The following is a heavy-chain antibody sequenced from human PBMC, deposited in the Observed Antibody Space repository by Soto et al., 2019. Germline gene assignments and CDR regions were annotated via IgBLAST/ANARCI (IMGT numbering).Heavy chain of an antibody. CDR3: ARDGTLYDSSAYYYLY. D-gene: IGHD3-22*01. CDR2: ITPMFGTP. V-gene: IGHV1-69*13. Sequence: GTSVEVSCKASGGTFSRYTITWVRQAPGQGLEWMGGITPMFGTPNYAQKFQGRVTITADESTSTAYMELSSLRSEDTAMYYCARDGTLYDSSAYYYLYWGQGTLVTVSS. CDR1: GGTFSRYT. J-gene: IGHJ4*02.